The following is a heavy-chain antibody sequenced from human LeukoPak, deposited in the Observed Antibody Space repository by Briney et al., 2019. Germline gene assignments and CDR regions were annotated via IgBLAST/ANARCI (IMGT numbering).Heavy chain of an antibody. V-gene: IGHV3-9*01. CDR1: GFTFDDYA. D-gene: IGHD3-3*01. CDR2: ISWNSGSI. J-gene: IGHJ4*02. CDR3: AKVSSDSPTPFWDY. Sequence: QAGGSLRLSCAASGFTFDDYAMHWVRQAPGKGLEWVSGISWNSGSIGYADSVKGRFTISRDNAKNSLYLQMNSLRAEDTAVYYCAKVSSDSPTPFWDYWGQGTLVTVSS.